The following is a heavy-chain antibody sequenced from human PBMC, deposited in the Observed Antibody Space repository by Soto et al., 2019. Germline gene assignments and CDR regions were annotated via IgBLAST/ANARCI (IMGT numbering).Heavy chain of an antibody. J-gene: IGHJ3*02. Sequence: SVKVSCKASGGTFNNYAISWVRQAPGQGLEWMGGIIPIFHTANYEQKFQARVTITADKSTSTAYMELSSLRSEDTAVYYCARPDTAMVRDDAFDIWGQGTMVTVSS. V-gene: IGHV1-69*06. CDR1: GGTFNNYA. CDR3: ARPDTAMVRDDAFDI. D-gene: IGHD5-18*01. CDR2: IIPIFHTA.